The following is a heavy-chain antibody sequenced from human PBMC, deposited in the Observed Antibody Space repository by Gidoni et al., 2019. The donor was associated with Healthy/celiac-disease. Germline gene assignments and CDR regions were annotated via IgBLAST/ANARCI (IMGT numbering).Heavy chain of an antibody. CDR3: ARDLDSGWGYYYGMDV. CDR2: IGTAGDT. CDR1: GYTCRSYD. J-gene: IGHJ6*02. V-gene: IGHV3-13*01. D-gene: IGHD6-19*01. Sequence: EVQLVESGGGIVQPGGYLSLSCAALGYTCRSYDMDWVRQATGKGLAWVSAIGTAGDTYYPGAVKGRFTISRENAKNSLYLQMISLRAGDTAVYYCARDLDSGWGYYYGMDVWGQGTTVTVSS.